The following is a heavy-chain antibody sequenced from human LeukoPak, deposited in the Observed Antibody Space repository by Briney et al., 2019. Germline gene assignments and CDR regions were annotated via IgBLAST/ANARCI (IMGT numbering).Heavy chain of an antibody. D-gene: IGHD5-18*01. V-gene: IGHV5-51*01. CDR1: GYRFTTYW. J-gene: IGHJ5*02. CDR3: AKRGDTLGEFDP. CDR2: IYPGDSET. Sequence: GESLKISCKGSGYRFTTYWIGWVRQMPGKDLEWMGIIYPGDSETRYSPSFQGQVTISADKSSSTAYLQWSSLKASDTAMYYCAKRGDTLGEFDPWGQGTLVTVSS.